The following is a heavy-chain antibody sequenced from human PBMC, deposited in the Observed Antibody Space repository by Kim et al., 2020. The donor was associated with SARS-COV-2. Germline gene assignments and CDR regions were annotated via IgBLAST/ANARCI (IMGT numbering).Heavy chain of an antibody. V-gene: IGHV4-59*01. Sequence: NPSLKSRVTISVDTSKNQFSLKLSSVTAADTAVYYCARVFGVATSRAFDIWGQGTMVTVSS. J-gene: IGHJ3*02. CDR3: ARVFGVATSRAFDI. D-gene: IGHD3-3*01.